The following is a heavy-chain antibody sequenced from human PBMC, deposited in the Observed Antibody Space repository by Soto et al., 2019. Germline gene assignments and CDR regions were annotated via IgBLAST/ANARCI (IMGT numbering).Heavy chain of an antibody. V-gene: IGHV3-33*01. CDR2: IWYDGSNK. CDR1: GFTFSSYG. J-gene: IGHJ3*02. Sequence: GGSLRLSCAASGFTFSSYGMHWVRQAPGKGLEWVAVIWYDGSNKYYADSVKGRFTISRANSNNTLYLQMNSPTAEATAVYYCARAPCGGDCYIAVDIWGEGTMVT. CDR3: ARAPCGGDCYIAVDI. D-gene: IGHD2-21*02.